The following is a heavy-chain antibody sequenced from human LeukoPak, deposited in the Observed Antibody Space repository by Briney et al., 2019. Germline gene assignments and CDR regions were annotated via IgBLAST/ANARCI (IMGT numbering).Heavy chain of an antibody. CDR2: IYPGDSDT. CDR3: ARDLTTVVTPGGWFDP. D-gene: IGHD4-23*01. J-gene: IGHJ5*02. Sequence: GESLKISCKGSGYSFTSYWIGWVRQMPGKGLEWMGIIYPGDSDTRNSPSFQGQVTISADKSISTAYLQWSSLKASDTAMYYCARDLTTVVTPGGWFDPWGQGTLVTVSS. CDR1: GYSFTSYW. V-gene: IGHV5-51*01.